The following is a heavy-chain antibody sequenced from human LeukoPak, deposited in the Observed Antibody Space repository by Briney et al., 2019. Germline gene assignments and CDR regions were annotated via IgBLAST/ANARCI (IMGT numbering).Heavy chain of an antibody. J-gene: IGHJ3*02. Sequence: GGSLRLSCAASGLTVSSSHMNWVRQAPGRGLEGVPVIYSGGSAYYADSVKGRFTVSRDISKNTLFLQMNILRVEDTAVYYCARDRANYGSTLDAFDIWGQGTMVTVSS. CDR3: ARDRANYGSTLDAFDI. V-gene: IGHV3-66*01. CDR1: GLTVSSSH. CDR2: IYSGGSA. D-gene: IGHD3-10*01.